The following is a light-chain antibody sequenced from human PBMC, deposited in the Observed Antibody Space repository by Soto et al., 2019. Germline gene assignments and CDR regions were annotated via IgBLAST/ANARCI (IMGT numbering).Light chain of an antibody. J-gene: IGLJ2*01. CDR2: DTS. CDR1: TGAVTSNHH. CDR3: LLSYNAARV. Sequence: QAVVTQEPSLTVSPGGTVTLTCGSSTGAVTSNHHPYWFQQKAGQAPRTLIYDTSNTHSWTPARFSGSRLWDTAALTLSGAQPEDEAQYYCLLSYNAARVFGGGTKLTVL. V-gene: IGLV7-46*01.